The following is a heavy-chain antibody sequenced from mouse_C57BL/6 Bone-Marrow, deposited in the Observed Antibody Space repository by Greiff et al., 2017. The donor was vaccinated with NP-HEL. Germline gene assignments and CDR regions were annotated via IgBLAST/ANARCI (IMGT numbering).Heavy chain of an antibody. J-gene: IGHJ2*01. Sequence: QVQLKESGPGILQPSQTLSLTCSFSGFSLSTFGMGVGWIRQPSGKGLEWLAHIWWDDDKYYNPALKSRLTISKDTSKNQVFLKIANVDTADTATYYCARLYYYGSSQYYFDYWGQGTTLTVSS. CDR2: IWWDDDK. CDR3: ARLYYYGSSQYYFDY. V-gene: IGHV8-8*01. D-gene: IGHD1-1*01. CDR1: GFSLSTFGMG.